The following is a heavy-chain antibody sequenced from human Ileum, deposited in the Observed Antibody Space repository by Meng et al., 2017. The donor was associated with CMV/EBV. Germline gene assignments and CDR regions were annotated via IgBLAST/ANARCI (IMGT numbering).Heavy chain of an antibody. V-gene: IGHV4-59*01. CDR3: ARGGWVQPFDY. CDR1: GGSISNYY. D-gene: IGHD1-1*01. CDR2: VHSSGTT. J-gene: IGHJ4*02. Sequence: GSLRLSCSVSGGSISNYYWSWIRQSPGKGLEWIGYVHSSGTTNYNGSLKSRVTIALDTSKNQFSLKLSSLTAADTAIYYCARGGWVQPFDYWGQGKRVNGAS.